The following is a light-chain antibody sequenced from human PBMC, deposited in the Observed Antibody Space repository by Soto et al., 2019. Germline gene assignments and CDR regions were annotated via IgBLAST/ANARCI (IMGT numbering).Light chain of an antibody. CDR3: QQYNNWPWT. J-gene: IGKJ1*01. CDR2: GAS. CDR1: QSVSSS. Sequence: EIVLTQSPGPLSLSPGERATLSCRSSQSVSSSQLAWYQQKPGQAPRLLIYGASKRATGFPARFSGSGSGTDFTLTISSLQSEDVAVYYCQQYNNWPWTLGQGTKVDIK. V-gene: IGKV3-15*01.